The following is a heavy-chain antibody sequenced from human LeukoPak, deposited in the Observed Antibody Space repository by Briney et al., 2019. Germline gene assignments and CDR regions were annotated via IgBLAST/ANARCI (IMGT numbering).Heavy chain of an antibody. D-gene: IGHD2-21*02. J-gene: IGHJ4*02. V-gene: IGHV4-31*03. CDR1: GGSISSGGYY. CDR2: IYYSGST. CDR3: ARARRVTYYFDY. Sequence: SETLSLTCTVSGGSISSGGYYWSWIRQHPGKGLEWIGYIYYSGSTYYNPSLKSRVTISVGTSKNQFSLKLSSVTAADTAVYYCARARRVTYYFDYWGQGTLVTVSS.